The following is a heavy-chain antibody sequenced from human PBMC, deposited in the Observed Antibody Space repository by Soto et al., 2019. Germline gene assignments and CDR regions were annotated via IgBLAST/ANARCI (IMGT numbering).Heavy chain of an antibody. CDR2: IYWNDDK. D-gene: IGHD5-12*01. CDR3: AHCSGYELLHY. Sequence: QITLKESGPTLVKPTQTLTLTCTISGVSLSTSGVGVGWIRQPPGKALEWLAFIYWNDDKRYSPSLKSRLTIPKDTSNNQVVLRLTDMDPVDTARYYCAHCSGYELLHYWGQGTLVTVSS. CDR1: GVSLSTSGVG. V-gene: IGHV2-5*01. J-gene: IGHJ4*02.